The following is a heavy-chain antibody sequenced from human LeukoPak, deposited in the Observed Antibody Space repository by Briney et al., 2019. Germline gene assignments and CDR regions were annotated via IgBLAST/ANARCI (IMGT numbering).Heavy chain of an antibody. CDR2: ISGSGGST. CDR1: GFTFSSYA. Sequence: PGGSLRLSCAASGFTFSSYAMSWVRLAPGEGLEWVSAISGSGGSTYYADSVRGRFTISRDNSKNTLFLQMNSLRAEDRAVYYCAKSHASIWNVYDYWGQGTLVTVSS. V-gene: IGHV3-23*01. J-gene: IGHJ4*02. CDR3: AKSHASIWNVYDY. D-gene: IGHD1-1*01.